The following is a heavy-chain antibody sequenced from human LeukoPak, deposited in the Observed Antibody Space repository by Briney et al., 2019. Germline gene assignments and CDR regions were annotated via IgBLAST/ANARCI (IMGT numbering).Heavy chain of an antibody. Sequence: SENLSLTCTVSGGSMSSNYWSWVRQPPGKGLEWIGYIFYSGSTSYNPSLKSRVTISVDTSKNQFSLNLSSVTAADTAVYYCARVDRYYYDSSGYYVKYFQHWGQGTLVTVSS. V-gene: IGHV4-59*01. D-gene: IGHD3-22*01. CDR3: ARVDRYYYDSSGYYVKYFQH. CDR2: IFYSGST. CDR1: GGSMSSNY. J-gene: IGHJ1*01.